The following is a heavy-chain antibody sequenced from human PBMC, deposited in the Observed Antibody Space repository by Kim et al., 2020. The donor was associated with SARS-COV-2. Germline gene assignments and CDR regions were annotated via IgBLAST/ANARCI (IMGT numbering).Heavy chain of an antibody. Sequence: GGSLRLSCAASGFTFSSYEMNWVRQAPGKGLEWLSYISSSGSTIYYADSVRGRFTISLDNAKNSLHLQMNSLRAEDTAVYYCSRERGGIQQWDRFDPWGQGTLVTVSS. CDR2: ISSSGSTI. J-gene: IGHJ5*02. V-gene: IGHV3-48*03. CDR3: SRERGGIQQWDRFDP. CDR1: GFTFSSYE. D-gene: IGHD6-19*01.